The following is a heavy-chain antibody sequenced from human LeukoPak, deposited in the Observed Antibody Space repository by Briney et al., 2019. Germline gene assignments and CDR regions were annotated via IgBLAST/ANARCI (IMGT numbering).Heavy chain of an antibody. D-gene: IGHD5-24*01. Sequence: ASVEVSCKASGYTFTDYYMNWVRQAPGQGLEWMGWIDPNSGGTNSAQKFQGRVTMTRDSSISTAYMELSRLRSDDTAVYYCARDPRDGYNCPFDYWGQGTLVTVSS. CDR2: IDPNSGGT. V-gene: IGHV1-2*02. J-gene: IGHJ4*02. CDR3: ARDPRDGYNCPFDY. CDR1: GYTFTDYY.